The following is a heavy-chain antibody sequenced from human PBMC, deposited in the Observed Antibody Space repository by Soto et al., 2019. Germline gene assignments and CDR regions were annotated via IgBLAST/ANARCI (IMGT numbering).Heavy chain of an antibody. CDR2: ISAYNGNT. D-gene: IGHD5-12*01. J-gene: IGHJ4*02. CDR3: WIWSGYDPWVLDY. CDR1: GYTFTSYG. V-gene: IGHV1-18*01. Sequence: QVQLVQSGAEVKKPGASVKVSCKASGYTFTSYGISWVRQAPGQGLEWMGWISAYNGNTNYAQKLQGRVTMTTDTAKSTADMELRSLRSDDTAVYYCWIWSGYDPWVLDYWGQGTLVTVSS.